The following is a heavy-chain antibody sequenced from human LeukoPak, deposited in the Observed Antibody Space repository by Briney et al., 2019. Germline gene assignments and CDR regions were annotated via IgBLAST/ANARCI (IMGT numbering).Heavy chain of an antibody. Sequence: AGGSLRLSCAASGYTFTGYYMHWVRQAPGQGLEWMGWINPNSGGTNYAQKFQGRVTMTRDTSISTAYMELSRLRSDDTAVYYCARVVLSTVAGPTRAYNWFDPWGQGTLVTVSS. CDR1: GYTFTGYY. D-gene: IGHD6-19*01. CDR3: ARVVLSTVAGPTRAYNWFDP. J-gene: IGHJ5*02. V-gene: IGHV1-2*02. CDR2: INPNSGGT.